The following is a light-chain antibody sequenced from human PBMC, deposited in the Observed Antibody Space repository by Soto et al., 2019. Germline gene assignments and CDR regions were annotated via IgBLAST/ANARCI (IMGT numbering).Light chain of an antibody. CDR3: QQYGSSPPYT. CDR1: QSVSSSY. J-gene: IGKJ2*01. CDR2: GAS. V-gene: IGKV3-20*01. Sequence: EIVLTKSPGTLSLSPGERATLSCRASQSVSSSYLAWYQQKPGQAPRLLIHGASSRATGIPDRFSGSGAGADFTLTISRLEPEDFAVYYCQQYGSSPPYTFGQGTKLEI.